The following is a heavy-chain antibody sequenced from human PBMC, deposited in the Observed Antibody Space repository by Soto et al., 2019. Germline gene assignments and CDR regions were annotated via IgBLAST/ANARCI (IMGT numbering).Heavy chain of an antibody. V-gene: IGHV3-21*01. D-gene: IGHD1-7*01. Sequence: EVQLVESGGGLVKPGGSLRLSCAASGFTFSSYSMNWVRQAPGKGLEWVSSISSSSSYIYYADSVKARFTISRDNAKNSLYLQMNSLRDEDTAVYYCARTRGTTPDRRGYYYYGMDVWGQGTTVTVSS. CDR3: ARTRGTTPDRRGYYYYGMDV. J-gene: IGHJ6*02. CDR2: ISSSSSYI. CDR1: GFTFSSYS.